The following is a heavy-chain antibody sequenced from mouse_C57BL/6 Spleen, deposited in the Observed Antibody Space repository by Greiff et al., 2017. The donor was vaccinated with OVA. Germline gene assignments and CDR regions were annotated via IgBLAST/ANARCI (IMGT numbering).Heavy chain of an antibody. CDR2: INPNNGGT. Sequence: EVQLQQSGPELVKPGASVKIPCKASGYTFTDYNMDWVQQSHGKSLEWIGDINPNNGGTIYTQKFKGKATLTVDKSSSTAYMELRSLTSEDTAVYYCARGLGRRYFDYWGQGTTLTVSS. V-gene: IGHV1-18*01. J-gene: IGHJ2*01. D-gene: IGHD4-1*01. CDR1: GYTFTDYN. CDR3: ARGLGRRYFDY.